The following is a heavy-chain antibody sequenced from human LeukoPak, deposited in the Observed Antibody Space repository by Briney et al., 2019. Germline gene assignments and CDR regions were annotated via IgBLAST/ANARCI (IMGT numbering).Heavy chain of an antibody. D-gene: IGHD3-22*01. CDR3: AKDLPPHNYYDSSGYYLGYPGFDY. CDR1: GFTFDDYA. J-gene: IGHJ4*02. V-gene: IGHV3-9*01. Sequence: GGSLRLSCAASGFTFDDYAMHWVRQAPGKGLEWVSGISWNSGSIGYADSVKGRLTISRDNAKNSLYLQMNSLRAEDTALYYCAKDLPPHNYYDSSGYYLGYPGFDYWGQGTLVTVSS. CDR2: ISWNSGSI.